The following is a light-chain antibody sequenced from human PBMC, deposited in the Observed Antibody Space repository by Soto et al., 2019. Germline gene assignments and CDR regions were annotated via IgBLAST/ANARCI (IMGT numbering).Light chain of an antibody. J-gene: IGKJ1*01. V-gene: IGKV1-5*03. Sequence: DIQMTQSPSTLSASVGDRVTITCRASPSISSWLAWYQQKPGTAPKLLIYKASTLQSGVPSRFSGSRSGTELTLTISSLQPDDSATYYCQQYNDNWTFGQGTKVEIK. CDR3: QQYNDNWT. CDR1: PSISSW. CDR2: KAS.